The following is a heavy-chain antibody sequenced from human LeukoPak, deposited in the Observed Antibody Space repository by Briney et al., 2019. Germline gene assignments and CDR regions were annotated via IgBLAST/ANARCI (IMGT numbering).Heavy chain of an antibody. D-gene: IGHD2-2*01. CDR1: GYTLTELS. Sequence: GASVKVSCKVSGYTLTELSMHWVRQAPGKGLEWMGGFDPEDGETIYAQKFQGRVTMTEDTSTDTAYMELSSLRSEDTAVYYCATSYCSSTSCYFVDEYYGMDVWGQGTTVTVSS. CDR2: FDPEDGET. CDR3: ATSYCSSTSCYFVDEYYGMDV. J-gene: IGHJ6*02. V-gene: IGHV1-24*01.